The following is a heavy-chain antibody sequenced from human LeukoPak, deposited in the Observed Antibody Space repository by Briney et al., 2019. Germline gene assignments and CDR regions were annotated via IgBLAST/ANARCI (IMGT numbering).Heavy chain of an antibody. V-gene: IGHV3-23*01. Sequence: GGSLRLSCAASGFTFSSYAMSWVRQAPGKGLEWVSAISGSGGSTYYADSVKGRFTISRDNSKNTLYLQMNSLRAEDTAVYYCARDSPAYSYGSIYYYYGMDVWGQGTTVTVSS. D-gene: IGHD5-18*01. J-gene: IGHJ6*02. CDR2: ISGSGGST. CDR1: GFTFSSYA. CDR3: ARDSPAYSYGSIYYYYGMDV.